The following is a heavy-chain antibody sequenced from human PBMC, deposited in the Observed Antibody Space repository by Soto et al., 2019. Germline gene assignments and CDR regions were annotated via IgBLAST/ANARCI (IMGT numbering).Heavy chain of an antibody. V-gene: IGHV3-48*02. J-gene: IGHJ4*02. Sequence: EVQLVESGGGLVQPGGSLRLSCAASGFTFSSYSMNWVRQGPGKGLEWVSYIGSSTIYYADSVKGRFTISRDNAKNSLYLQMNSLRDEDTAVYFCARSGGYGNSLFDSWGQGTLVTVSS. D-gene: IGHD5-12*01. CDR1: GFTFSSYS. CDR3: ARSGGYGNSLFDS. CDR2: IGSSTI.